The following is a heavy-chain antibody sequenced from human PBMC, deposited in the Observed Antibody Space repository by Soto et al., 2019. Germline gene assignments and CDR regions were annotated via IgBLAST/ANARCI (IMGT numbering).Heavy chain of an antibody. CDR2: IYYSGST. J-gene: IGHJ6*02. Sequence: SETLSLTCTVSGGSISSYYWSWIRQPPGKGLEWIGYIYYSGSTNYNPSLKSRVTISVDTSKNQFSLKLSSVTAADTAVYYCARGRGDGYNPKYGMDVWGQGTTVTVSS. V-gene: IGHV4-59*01. CDR3: ARGRGDGYNPKYGMDV. D-gene: IGHD5-12*01. CDR1: GGSISSYY.